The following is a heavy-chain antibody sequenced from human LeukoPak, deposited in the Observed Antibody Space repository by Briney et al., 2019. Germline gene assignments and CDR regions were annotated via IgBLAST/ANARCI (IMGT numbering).Heavy chain of an antibody. Sequence: ASVKVSCKVSGYTFTGYYIHWVRQAPGQGLEWMGWINPSSGGTNYAQNFQGRVTMTRDRSISTAYMELSRLTSDDTAVYYCARASFWESPINWFAPWGQGTLVTVSS. V-gene: IGHV1-2*02. J-gene: IGHJ5*02. CDR3: ARASFWESPINWFAP. CDR2: INPSSGGT. D-gene: IGHD3-16*01. CDR1: GYTFTGYY.